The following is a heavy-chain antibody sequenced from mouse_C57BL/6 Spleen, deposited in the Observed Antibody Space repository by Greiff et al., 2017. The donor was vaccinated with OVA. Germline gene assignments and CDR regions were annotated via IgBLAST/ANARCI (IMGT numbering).Heavy chain of an antibody. D-gene: IGHD1-1*01. Sequence: VQLQQSGAELVRPGASVKLSCTASGFNIKDDYMHWVKQRPEQGLEWIGWIDPENGDTEYASKFQGKATITADTSSNTAYLQLSSLTSEDTAVYYCTTIDFGSSYETYWGQGTLVTVSA. CDR3: TTIDFGSSYETY. V-gene: IGHV14-4*01. CDR1: GFNIKDDY. CDR2: IDPENGDT. J-gene: IGHJ3*01.